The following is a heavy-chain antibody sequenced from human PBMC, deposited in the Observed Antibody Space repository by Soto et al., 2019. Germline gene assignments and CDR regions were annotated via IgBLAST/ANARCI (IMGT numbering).Heavy chain of an antibody. J-gene: IGHJ4*02. CDR3: AKPLSMVVVVAAPFDY. V-gene: IGHV3-23*01. Sequence: EVQLLESGGGLVQPGGSLRLSCAASGFTFSSYAMSWVRQAPGKGLEWVSAISGSGGSTYYADSVKGRFTISRDKSKNTLYLQMNSLRAEDTAVYYCAKPLSMVVVVAAPFDYWGKGTRVTVSS. D-gene: IGHD2-15*01. CDR1: GFTFSSYA. CDR2: ISGSGGST.